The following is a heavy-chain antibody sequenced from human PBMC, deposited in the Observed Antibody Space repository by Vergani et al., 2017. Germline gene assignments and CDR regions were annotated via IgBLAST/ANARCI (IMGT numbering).Heavy chain of an antibody. CDR1: GGSLSGYY. CDR3: ARSMVSRNPPDYFDN. V-gene: IGHV4-59*01. Sequence: QVQLQESGPGLVRPSDTLSLTCTVSGGSLSGYYWNWIRQTPGEGLEWIGYVEDSGYFNYNPSLKTRVSMSSDTSNNQFSLMLSSVTVADTAVYYCARSMVSRNPPDYFDNWGQGTLVTVSS. J-gene: IGHJ4*02. D-gene: IGHD1-14*01. CDR2: VEDSGYF.